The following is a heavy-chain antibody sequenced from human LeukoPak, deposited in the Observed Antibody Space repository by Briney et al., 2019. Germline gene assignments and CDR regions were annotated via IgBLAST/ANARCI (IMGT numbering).Heavy chain of an antibody. Sequence: GASLRLSCAASGFTFSNYGVSWVRQAPGKGLEWVSAISSTGGTTFYADSVKGRFTISRDNSKNTLYLQLNSLRAEDTAVYYCAYRGLRNPRDYWGPGTLVTVSS. CDR3: AYRGLRNPRDY. D-gene: IGHD5-12*01. V-gene: IGHV3-23*01. CDR1: GFTFSNYG. CDR2: ISSTGGTT. J-gene: IGHJ4*02.